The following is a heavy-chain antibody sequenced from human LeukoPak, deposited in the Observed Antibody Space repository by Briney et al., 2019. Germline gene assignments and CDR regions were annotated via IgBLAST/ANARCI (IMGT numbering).Heavy chain of an antibody. V-gene: IGHV3-9*03. CDR3: AKSSSSGYSHNNWFDP. J-gene: IGHJ5*02. CDR1: GFTFDDYA. CDR2: ISWNSGSI. D-gene: IGHD3-22*01. Sequence: PGGSLRLSCAASGFTFDDYAMHWVRQAPGKGLEWVSGISWNSGSIVYADSVKGRFTISRDNAKNSLYLQMNSLRAEDMALYYCAKSSSSGYSHNNWFDPWGQGTLVTVSS.